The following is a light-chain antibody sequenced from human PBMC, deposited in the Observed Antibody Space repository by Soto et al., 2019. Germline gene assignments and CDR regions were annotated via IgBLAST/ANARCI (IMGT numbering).Light chain of an antibody. J-gene: IGLJ1*01. CDR2: EVS. V-gene: IGLV2-8*01. CDR1: SSDVGGYNY. Sequence: ALTQPPSASGSPGQSVTISCTGTSSDVGGYNYVSWYQQHPGKAPKLMIYEVSKRPSGVPDRFSGSKSGNTASLTVSGLQAEDEADYYCSSYAGSNPGVFGTGTKVTVL. CDR3: SSYAGSNPGV.